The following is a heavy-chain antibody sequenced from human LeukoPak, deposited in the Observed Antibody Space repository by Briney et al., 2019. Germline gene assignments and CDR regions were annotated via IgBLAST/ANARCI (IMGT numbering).Heavy chain of an antibody. J-gene: IGHJ6*03. V-gene: IGHV4-59*01. CDR2: IYYSGST. D-gene: IGHD6-13*01. CDR3: ARVLAGYYYYYMDV. CDR1: GGSISSYY. Sequence: KPSETLSLTCTVSGGSISSYYWSWIRQPPGKGLEWIGYIYYSGSTNYNPSLKSRVTISVDTSKNQFSLKLSSVTAADTAVYYCARVLAGYYYYYMDVWGKGTTVTVSS.